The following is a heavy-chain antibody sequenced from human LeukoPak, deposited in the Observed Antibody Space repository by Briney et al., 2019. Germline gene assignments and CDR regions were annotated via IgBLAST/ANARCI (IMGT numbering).Heavy chain of an antibody. D-gene: IGHD3-3*01. CDR2: ISGSGGST. V-gene: IGHV3-23*01. Sequence: GGSLRLSCAASGFTFSSYAMSWVRQAPGKGLEWVSAISGSGGSTYYADSVKGRFTISRDNAKNSLYLQMNSLRAEDTAVYYCARADDFWSGYYPSFDYWGQGTLVTVSS. CDR1: GFTFSSYA. CDR3: ARADDFWSGYYPSFDY. J-gene: IGHJ4*02.